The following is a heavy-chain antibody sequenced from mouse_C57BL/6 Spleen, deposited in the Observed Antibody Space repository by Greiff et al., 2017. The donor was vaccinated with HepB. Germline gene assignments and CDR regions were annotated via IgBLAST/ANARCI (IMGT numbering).Heavy chain of an antibody. V-gene: IGHV1-53*01. CDR3: ARPYSNHPFYAMDY. J-gene: IGHJ4*01. CDR1: GYTFTSYW. D-gene: IGHD2-5*01. CDR2: INPSNGGT. Sequence: QVHVKQPGTELVKPGASVKLSCKASGYTFTSYWMHWVKQRPGQGLEWIGNINPSNGGTNYNEKFKSKATLTVDKSSSTAYMQLSSLTSEDSAVYYCARPYSNHPFYAMDYWGQGTSVTVSS.